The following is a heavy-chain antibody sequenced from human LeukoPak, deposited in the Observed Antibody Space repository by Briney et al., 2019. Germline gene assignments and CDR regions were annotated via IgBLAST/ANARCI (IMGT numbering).Heavy chain of an antibody. CDR3: ARRTDDAFDI. CDR2: IYYTGNT. CDR1: GGSISSSIYY. V-gene: IGHV4-39*07. Sequence: SETLSLTCTVSGGSISSSIYYWGWIRQPPGQGLEWIGSIYYTGNTYYNPSLKSRVTISVDTSKNQFSLKLRSLTAADTAFYYCARRTDDAFDIWGQGTMVTVSS. J-gene: IGHJ3*02.